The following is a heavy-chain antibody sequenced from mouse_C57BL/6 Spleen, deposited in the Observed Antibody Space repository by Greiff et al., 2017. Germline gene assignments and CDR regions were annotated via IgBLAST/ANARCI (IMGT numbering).Heavy chain of an antibody. D-gene: IGHD1-1*01. V-gene: IGHV1-55*01. Sequence: VQLQQPGAELVKPGASVTMSCKASGYTFTSYWITWVKQRPGQGLEWIGDIYPGSGSTNYNEKFKSKATLTVDTSSSTAYMQLSSLTSEDSAVYYCARSIYYYGSSYWYFDVWGTGTTVTVSS. J-gene: IGHJ1*03. CDR2: IYPGSGST. CDR1: GYTFTSYW. CDR3: ARSIYYYGSSYWYFDV.